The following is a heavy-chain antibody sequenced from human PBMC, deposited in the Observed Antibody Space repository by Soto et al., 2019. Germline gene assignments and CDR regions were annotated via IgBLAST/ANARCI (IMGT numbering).Heavy chain of an antibody. CDR3: ARPYGGKSWYFDL. J-gene: IGHJ2*01. D-gene: IGHD2-15*01. V-gene: IGHV3-53*01. Sequence: EVQLVESGGGLIQPGGSLRLSCAASGFTVSSNYMSWVRQAPGKGLEWVSVIYSGGSTYYADSVKGRFTISRDNSKNTLYLQMNSLRAEDTAVYYCARPYGGKSWYFDLWGRGTLVTVSS. CDR1: GFTVSSNY. CDR2: IYSGGST.